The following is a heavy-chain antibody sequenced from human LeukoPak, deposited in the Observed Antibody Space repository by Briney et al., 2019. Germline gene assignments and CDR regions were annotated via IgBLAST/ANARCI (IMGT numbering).Heavy chain of an antibody. CDR1: GGSISNYY. CDR2: IHYSGRT. V-gene: IGHV4-59*01. Sequence: SETLSLTCTVSGGSISNYYWSWIRQPPEKGLEWIGYIHYSGRTNYNPSLKRQVTISVDTSKNQFSLKLSSVTAADTAVYYCARGIGDSSGYYYSGFDYWGQGTLVTVSS. D-gene: IGHD3-22*01. J-gene: IGHJ4*02. CDR3: ARGIGDSSGYYYSGFDY.